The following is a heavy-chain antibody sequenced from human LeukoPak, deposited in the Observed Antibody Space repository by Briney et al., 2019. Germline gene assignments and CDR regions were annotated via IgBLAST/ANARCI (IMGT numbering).Heavy chain of an antibody. V-gene: IGHV4-34*01. CDR1: GGSFTDYF. Sequence: SETLSLTCAVYGGSFTDYFWTWIRQPPNKGLEWIGEINHSGSTNYSPSLKSRVTISLDTSRNQFSLKLNSVTAADTAVYYCAKSNGYGLIDIWGQGTMVTVSS. J-gene: IGHJ3*02. CDR3: AKSNGYGLIDI. D-gene: IGHD3-10*01. CDR2: INHSGST.